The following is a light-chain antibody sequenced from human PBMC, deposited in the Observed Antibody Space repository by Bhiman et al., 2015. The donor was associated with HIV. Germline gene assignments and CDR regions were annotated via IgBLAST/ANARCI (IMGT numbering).Light chain of an antibody. CDR3: NSYTHSGGYV. CDR2: DVN. V-gene: IGLV2-14*03. CDR1: SSDVGGYGS. J-gene: IGLJ1*01. Sequence: QSALTQPASVSGSPGQSITISCTGSSSDVGGYGSVSWYQQHPGKAPQLIFSDVNLRPSGVSDRFSGSKSGNTASLTISGLQTDDEAEYYCNSYTHSGGYVFGTGTKVTVL.